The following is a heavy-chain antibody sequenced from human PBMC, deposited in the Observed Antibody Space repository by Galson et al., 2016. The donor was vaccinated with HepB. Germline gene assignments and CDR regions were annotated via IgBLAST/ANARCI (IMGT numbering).Heavy chain of an antibody. CDR2: IKAILDGGAA. Sequence: SLRLSCAASGFTFRNAWMNWVRQAPGKGLQWVGRIKAILDGGAADYAAPVKGRFVIARSESKNTVYLHINRLTNEDTAMYFCAADVESKSVPFDYWGQGTLLAVSS. CDR3: AADVESKSVPFDY. D-gene: IGHD3-10*02. J-gene: IGHJ4*02. V-gene: IGHV3-15*01. CDR1: GFTFRNAW.